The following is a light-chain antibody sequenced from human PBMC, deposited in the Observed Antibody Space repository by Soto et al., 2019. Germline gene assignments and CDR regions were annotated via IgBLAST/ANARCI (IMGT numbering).Light chain of an antibody. Sequence: QYALTQPASVSGSPGQATAISCTRTSSDFGGYNYVSWYQQHPGKAPKLMIYDVSNRPSGVSNRFSGSKSGNTASLTISGLQAEDEADYYCSSYTSSSTPYVFGTGTKVTVL. J-gene: IGLJ1*01. CDR3: SSYTSSSTPYV. V-gene: IGLV2-14*01. CDR2: DVS. CDR1: SSDFGGYNY.